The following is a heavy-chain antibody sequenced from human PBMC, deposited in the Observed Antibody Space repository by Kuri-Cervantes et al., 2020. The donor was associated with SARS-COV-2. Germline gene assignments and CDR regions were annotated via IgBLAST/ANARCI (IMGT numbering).Heavy chain of an antibody. D-gene: IGHD1-26*01. Sequence: GGSLGLSCAASGFTFSSYIMNWVRQAPGKGLEWVSSISNSSSYIYYAASVKGRFTISRDNAKNSLYLQMNSLRAEDTAVYYCASQGAVYWGQGTLVTVSS. CDR3: ASQGAVY. V-gene: IGHV3-21*01. CDR1: GFTFSSYI. CDR2: ISNSSSYI. J-gene: IGHJ4*02.